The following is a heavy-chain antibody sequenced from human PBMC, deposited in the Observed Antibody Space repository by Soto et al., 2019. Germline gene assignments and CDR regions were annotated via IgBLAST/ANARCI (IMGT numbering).Heavy chain of an antibody. CDR1: GGSITSSSYY. D-gene: IGHD6-19*01. Sequence: PSETLSLTCTVSGGSITSSSYYWGWIRQPPGKGLEWIGNIYYSGSTYYNPSLKSRVTISVDTSKNQFSLKLSSVTAADTAVYYCARGWGSGVFDYWGQGTLVTVS. V-gene: IGHV4-39*01. CDR2: IYYSGST. J-gene: IGHJ4*02. CDR3: ARGWGSGVFDY.